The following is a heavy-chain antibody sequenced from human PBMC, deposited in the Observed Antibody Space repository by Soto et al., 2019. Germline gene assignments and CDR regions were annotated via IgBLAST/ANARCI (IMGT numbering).Heavy chain of an antibody. J-gene: IGHJ6*02. Sequence: PGGSLRLSCAASGFTFNTYTMNWVRQAPGKGLEWLSSISSSNYIFYADSVRGRFTSSRDNARNSMYLQINSLRDEDTAVYFCARDCTGGTCFPGMDVWGQGTTVTVSS. D-gene: IGHD2-15*01. CDR2: ISSSNYI. V-gene: IGHV3-21*01. CDR3: ARDCTGGTCFPGMDV. CDR1: GFTFNTYT.